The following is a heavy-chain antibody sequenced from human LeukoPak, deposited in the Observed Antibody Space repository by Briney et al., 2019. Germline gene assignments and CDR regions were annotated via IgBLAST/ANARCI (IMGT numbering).Heavy chain of an antibody. CDR2: INPSGGST. J-gene: IGHJ4*02. Sequence: ASVNVSCKASGYTFTSYYMHWVRQAPGQGLEWMGIINPSGGSTSYAQKFQGRVTMTRDTSTSTVYMELSSLRSEDTAVYYWAREVHYCGGDCPPFDYWGQGTLVTVSS. V-gene: IGHV1-46*01. CDR1: GYTFTSYY. D-gene: IGHD2-21*02. CDR3: AREVHYCGGDCPPFDY.